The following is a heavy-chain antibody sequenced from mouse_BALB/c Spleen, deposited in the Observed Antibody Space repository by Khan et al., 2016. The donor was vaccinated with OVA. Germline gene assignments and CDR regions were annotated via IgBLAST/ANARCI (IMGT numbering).Heavy chain of an antibody. CDR2: INPHIGET. CDR3: ARIYGSDFDY. J-gene: IGHJ2*01. D-gene: IGHD1-1*01. Sequence: IQLVQHGPELVKPGASVKISCKASGYSFTGYFMNWVMQSHGKSLEWIGRINPHIGETFYNQKFKGKATLTVDESPSTAHMELRSLASEDSAVYYCARIYGSDFDYWGQGTPLTVSS. V-gene: IGHV1-20*02. CDR1: GYSFTGYF.